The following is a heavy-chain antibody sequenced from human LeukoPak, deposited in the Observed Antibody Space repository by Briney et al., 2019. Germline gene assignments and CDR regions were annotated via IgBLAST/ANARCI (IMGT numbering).Heavy chain of an antibody. Sequence: GASVKVSCKASGYTFTGHYMQWVRQAPGQGLEWMGWISPNSGDTLHAQKFQGRVTMARDTSINTAYMELSNLRSDDTAVYYCARARQGAGTYAFDIWGQGTMVTVSP. CDR3: ARARQGAGTYAFDI. D-gene: IGHD6-13*01. V-gene: IGHV1-2*02. J-gene: IGHJ3*02. CDR1: GYTFTGHY. CDR2: ISPNSGDT.